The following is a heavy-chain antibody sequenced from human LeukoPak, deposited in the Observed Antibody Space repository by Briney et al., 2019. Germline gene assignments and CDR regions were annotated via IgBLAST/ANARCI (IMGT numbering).Heavy chain of an antibody. CDR2: VYYTGSS. CDR1: GGSINDHA. Sequence: SEILSLTCTVSGGSINDHAWCWIRQPPGRGLEWIGCVYYTGSSEYNASLKSRLTISTDTSNNQLSLKVTSVTAADTAIYSCARLSRIATAGAYSYHSLDIWGQGTTVTVSS. J-gene: IGHJ6*02. D-gene: IGHD6-13*01. V-gene: IGHV4-59*11. CDR3: ARLSRIATAGAYSYHSLDI.